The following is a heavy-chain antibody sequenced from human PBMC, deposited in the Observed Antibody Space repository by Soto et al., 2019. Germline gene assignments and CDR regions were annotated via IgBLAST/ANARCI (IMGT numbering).Heavy chain of an antibody. D-gene: IGHD3-10*01. Sequence: GASVKVSCKASGYTFTSYGISWVRQAPGQGLEWIGWISAYNGNTNYAQKLQGRVTMTTDTSTSTAYMELRSLRSDDTAVYYCARDDYGSGSYSSQTPFYYYYYGMDVWGQGTTVTVSS. CDR3: ARDDYGSGSYSSQTPFYYYYYGMDV. J-gene: IGHJ6*02. V-gene: IGHV1-18*01. CDR1: GYTFTSYG. CDR2: ISAYNGNT.